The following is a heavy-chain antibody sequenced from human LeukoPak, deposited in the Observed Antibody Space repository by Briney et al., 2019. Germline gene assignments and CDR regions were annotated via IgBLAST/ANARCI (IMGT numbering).Heavy chain of an antibody. D-gene: IGHD1-26*01. Sequence: GGSLRLSCAASGFMLSTHGMHWVRQAPGKGLEGVAGMWHDGTREDYADSVKGRFTISRDLSKNTLNLQMNSLRVDDTAMFYCARDLSYGSLDFRGQGTLVTVSS. CDR2: MWHDGTRE. CDR1: GFMLSTHG. J-gene: IGHJ4*02. V-gene: IGHV3-33*01. CDR3: ARDLSYGSLDF.